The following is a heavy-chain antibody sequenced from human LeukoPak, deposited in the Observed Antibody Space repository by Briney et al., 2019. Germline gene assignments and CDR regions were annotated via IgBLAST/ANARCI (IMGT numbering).Heavy chain of an antibody. CDR2: IIPIFGTA. J-gene: IGHJ4*02. CDR1: GGTFSSYA. Sequence: RASVKASCKASGGTFSSYAISWVRQAPGQGLEWMGGIIPIFGTANYAQKFQGRVTITADESTSTAYMELSSLRSEDTAVYYCARVPVRGVIITTYFDYWGQGTLVTVSS. V-gene: IGHV1-69*13. D-gene: IGHD3-10*01. CDR3: ARVPVRGVIITTYFDY.